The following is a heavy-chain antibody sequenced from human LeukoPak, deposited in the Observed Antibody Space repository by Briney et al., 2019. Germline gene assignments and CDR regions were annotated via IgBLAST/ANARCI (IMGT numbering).Heavy chain of an antibody. J-gene: IGHJ6*03. V-gene: IGHV1-2*02. CDR2: INPNSGGT. Sequence: ASVKVSCKASGYTFTGYYMHWVRQAPGQGLEWMGWINPNSGGTNYAQKFQGRVTMTRDTSISTAYMELSRLRSDDTAVYYCARDRALDIVVVPAGRYYYMDVWGKGTTVTVSS. CDR3: ARDRALDIVVVPAGRYYYMDV. D-gene: IGHD2-2*01. CDR1: GYTFTGYY.